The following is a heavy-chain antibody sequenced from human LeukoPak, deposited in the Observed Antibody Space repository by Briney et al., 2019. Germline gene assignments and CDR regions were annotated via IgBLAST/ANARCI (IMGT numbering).Heavy chain of an antibody. CDR3: ASGLPPGIIDY. D-gene: IGHD1-14*01. Sequence: PGRSLRLSCAASGFTFSSYGMHWVRQAPGKGLEWVAVIWYDGSNKYYADSVKGRFTISRDNSKNTLYLQMNSLRAEDTAVYYCASGLPPGIIDYWGQGTLATVSS. CDR2: IWYDGSNK. V-gene: IGHV3-33*01. J-gene: IGHJ4*02. CDR1: GFTFSSYG.